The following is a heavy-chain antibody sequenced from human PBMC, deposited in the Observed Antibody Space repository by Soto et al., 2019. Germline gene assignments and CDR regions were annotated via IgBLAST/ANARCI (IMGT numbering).Heavy chain of an antibody. CDR2: ISSAGDSS. V-gene: IGHV3-48*03. CDR1: GFTFSSYE. Sequence: EVQLVESGGGLAQPGGSVRLSCAASGFTFSSYEMNWVRQAPGRTLEWVSYISSAGDSSYYADSVKGRVTISRDNAKNSLYLQMNSLRGEDTAVYYCARVYWSTTTCHVQAFDSWGQGTLVTVSS. D-gene: IGHD2-2*01. CDR3: ARVYWSTTTCHVQAFDS. J-gene: IGHJ4*02.